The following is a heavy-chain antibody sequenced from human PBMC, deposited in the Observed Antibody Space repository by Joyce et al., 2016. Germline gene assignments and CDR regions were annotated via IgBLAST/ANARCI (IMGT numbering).Heavy chain of an antibody. D-gene: IGHD3-3*01. Sequence: EVQLLESGGGLVQLGGSLRLSCAASGFTFRSYAMSWVRQAPGKGLEWVSTMSASGGSTYYADSVKGRFTIPRDNSEDSLYLHMNSLRAEDTAVYYCATWAPTNYDFWSGYSYYFDNWGQGTLVTVSS. CDR2: MSASGGST. V-gene: IGHV3-23*01. CDR1: GFTFRSYA. J-gene: IGHJ4*02. CDR3: ATWAPTNYDFWSGYSYYFDN.